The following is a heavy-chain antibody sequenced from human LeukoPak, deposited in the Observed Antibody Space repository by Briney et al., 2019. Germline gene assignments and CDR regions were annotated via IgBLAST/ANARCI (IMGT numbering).Heavy chain of an antibody. V-gene: IGHV5-51*01. CDR1: GYSFTSYW. CDR2: IFPSDSDT. D-gene: IGHD4-11*01. Sequence: GESLNISCKASGYSFTSYWIGWVRQMPGKGLEWMAIIFPSDSDTRYNPSFQGQVTISADKSISTAYLQWSSLKASDTAMYYCARLPHDYSSGYFDYWGQGTLVTVSS. CDR3: ARLPHDYSSGYFDY. J-gene: IGHJ4*02.